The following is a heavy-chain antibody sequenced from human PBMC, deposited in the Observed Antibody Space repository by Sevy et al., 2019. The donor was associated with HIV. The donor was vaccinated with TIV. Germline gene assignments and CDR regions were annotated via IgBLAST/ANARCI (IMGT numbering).Heavy chain of an antibody. V-gene: IGHV1-24*01. Sequence: ASVKVSCKVSGYTLTELSMHWVRQAPGKGLEWMGGFDPEDGETIYAQKFQGRATKNEDTSTDTAYMERSSLRSEDTAGYYCSTAYYYDSSGYDRAFDIWGQGTMVTVSS. CDR2: FDPEDGET. D-gene: IGHD3-22*01. CDR3: STAYYYDSSGYDRAFDI. J-gene: IGHJ3*02. CDR1: GYTLTELS.